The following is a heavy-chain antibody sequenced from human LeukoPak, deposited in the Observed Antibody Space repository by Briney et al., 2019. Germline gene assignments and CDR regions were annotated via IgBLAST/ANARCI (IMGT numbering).Heavy chain of an antibody. CDR3: AIFQCSGDSCYSGIRAFYV. Sequence: SETLSLTCAVYGGSLSGYYWNWIRQSPGKVLEWIGEINDSGTTNYNPSLKSRATISIDRSRKQFSLRLTSVTAADTAVYYCAIFQCSGDSCYSGIRAFYVQGKGITVIVSS. J-gene: IGHJ3*01. CDR2: INDSGTT. D-gene: IGHD2-15*01. V-gene: IGHV4-34*01. CDR1: GGSLSGYY.